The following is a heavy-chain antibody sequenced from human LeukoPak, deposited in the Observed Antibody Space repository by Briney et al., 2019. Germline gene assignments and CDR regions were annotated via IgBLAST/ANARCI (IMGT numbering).Heavy chain of an antibody. CDR2: ISGSGGTT. CDR1: GFTLSSYA. CDR3: AKRDF. Sequence: RGGSLRLSCAASGFTLSSYAMNWVRQAPGKGLEWVSSISGSGGTTYYAGSVKGRFTISRDNSKNTLFLQMNSLRADDTAIYYCAKRDFWGQGTLVTVSS. J-gene: IGHJ4*02. V-gene: IGHV3-23*01.